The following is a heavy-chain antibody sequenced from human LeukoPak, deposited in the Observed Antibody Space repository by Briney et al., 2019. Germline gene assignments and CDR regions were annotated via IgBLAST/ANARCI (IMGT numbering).Heavy chain of an antibody. CDR3: ARDGLTVTQGGYYLDY. D-gene: IGHD4-17*01. CDR1: GFTFSSYT. Sequence: QPGGSLRLSCAASGFTFSSYTMHWVRQAPGKGLEWVSTISYDGSNKYYADSVEGRFTISRDNSKSTLYLQINRLRAEDTAVYYCARDGLTVTQGGYYLDYWGQGTLVTVSS. J-gene: IGHJ4*02. CDR2: ISYDGSNK. V-gene: IGHV3-30-3*01.